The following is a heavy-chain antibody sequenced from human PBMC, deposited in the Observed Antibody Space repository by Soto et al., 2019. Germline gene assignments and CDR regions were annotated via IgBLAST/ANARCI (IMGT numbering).Heavy chain of an antibody. J-gene: IGHJ5*02. D-gene: IGHD4-17*01. CDR3: ARRNTVIKMPSWLDP. CDR1: GGTFSSYA. CDR2: IIPIFGTA. V-gene: IGHV1-69*12. Sequence: QVQLVQSGAEVKKPGSSVKVSCKASGGTFSSYAISWVRQAPGQGLEWMGGIIPIFGTANYAQKVQGSVTITADESTSTAYMEIISLRAEDKAVYYCARRNTVIKMPSWLDPWGQGTIVTVSS.